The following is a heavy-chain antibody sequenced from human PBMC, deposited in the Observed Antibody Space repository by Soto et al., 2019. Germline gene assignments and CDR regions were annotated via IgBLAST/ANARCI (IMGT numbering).Heavy chain of an antibody. D-gene: IGHD1-26*01. J-gene: IGHJ6*02. V-gene: IGHV4-39*01. Sequence: SETLSLTCTVSGDSISSSNYFWGWIRQPPGKGLEWIGTIFYSGSTYYNPSLKSRVTISVDTSKNQFSLRLISVTAADTALYYCARSTVYYYYGMDAWGQGTTVTVSS. CDR2: IFYSGST. CDR1: GDSISSSNYF. CDR3: ARSTVYYYYGMDA.